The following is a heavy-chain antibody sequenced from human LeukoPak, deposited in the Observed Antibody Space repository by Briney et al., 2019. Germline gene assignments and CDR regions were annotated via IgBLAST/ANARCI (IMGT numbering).Heavy chain of an antibody. Sequence: AGGSLRLSCAASGFTVSNNYMNWVRQAPGKGLEWISLIYSGGDTFYADSVKGRFTTSRDNSKNTLYLQMNSLRAEDTAIYYCVRDFSCSGGSCPLFDSWGQGTLVSVSS. CDR1: GFTVSNNY. D-gene: IGHD2-15*01. CDR3: VRDFSCSGGSCPLFDS. V-gene: IGHV3-66*01. J-gene: IGHJ4*02. CDR2: IYSGGDT.